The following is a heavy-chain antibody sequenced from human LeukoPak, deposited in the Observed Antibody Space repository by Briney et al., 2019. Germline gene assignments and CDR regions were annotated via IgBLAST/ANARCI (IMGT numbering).Heavy chain of an antibody. CDR1: GGTFSSYA. V-gene: IGHV1-69*05. J-gene: IGHJ4*02. D-gene: IGHD6-19*01. CDR2: IIPIFGTA. Sequence: SVKVSCKASGGTFSSYAISWVRQAPGQGLEWMGGIIPIFGTANYAQKFQGRVTMTTDTSTSTAYMELRSLRSEDTAVYYCARSSSGWSDYWGQGTLVTVSS. CDR3: ARSSSGWSDY.